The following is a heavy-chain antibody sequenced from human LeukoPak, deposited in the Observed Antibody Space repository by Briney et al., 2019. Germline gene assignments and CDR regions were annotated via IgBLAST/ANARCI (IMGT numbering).Heavy chain of an antibody. V-gene: IGHV4-4*09. D-gene: IGHD2-2*01. CDR1: GGSISSYY. CDR3: ARQRWRTSWSPDAFDI. CDR2: IYTGGST. J-gene: IGHJ3*02. Sequence: SETLSLTCTVSGGSISSYYWSWIRQPPGKGLEWIGYIYTGGSTNYNPSLKSRVTISVDTSKNQFSLKLSSVTAADTAVYYCARQRWRTSWSPDAFDIWGQGTMVTVSS.